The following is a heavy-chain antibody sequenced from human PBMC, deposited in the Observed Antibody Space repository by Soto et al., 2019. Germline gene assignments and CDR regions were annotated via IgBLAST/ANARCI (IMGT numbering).Heavy chain of an antibody. CDR1: GGTFSSYA. V-gene: IGHV1-69*13. J-gene: IGHJ6*02. CDR3: ASDFVVTKYYYYGMDV. CDR2: IIPIFGTA. Sequence: ASVKVSCKASGGTFSSYAISWVRQAPGQGLEWMGGIIPIFGTANYAQKFQGRVTITADESTSTAYMELSSLRSEDTAVYYCASDFVVTKYYYYGMDVWGQGTTVTV. D-gene: IGHD2-2*01.